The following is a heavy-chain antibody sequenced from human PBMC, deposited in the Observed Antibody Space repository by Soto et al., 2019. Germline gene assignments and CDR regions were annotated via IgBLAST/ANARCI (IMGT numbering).Heavy chain of an antibody. J-gene: IGHJ4*02. Sequence: PGGSLRLSCTASGVTFCRHAMTWVRQAPGKGLEWVSGLSDSGGSIYYADSVKGRFTISRDNSMNTLYLQMNTLRAEDTAIYYCAKVSSSWYAGFFDLWGQGTLVTVSS. V-gene: IGHV3-23*01. CDR1: GVTFCRHA. D-gene: IGHD6-13*01. CDR2: LSDSGGSI. CDR3: AKVSSSWYAGFFDL.